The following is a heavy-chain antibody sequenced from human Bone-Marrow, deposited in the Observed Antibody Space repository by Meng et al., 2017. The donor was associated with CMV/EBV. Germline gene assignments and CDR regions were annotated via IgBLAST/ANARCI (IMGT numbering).Heavy chain of an antibody. Sequence: LSLTCAASGFTFSRYGMHWVRQAPGKGLEWLAFIRYDGSNEYYADSVKGRFTISRDNSKNSLYLQMNSLRAEDTAVYYCAIVAGYTASCWGQGTLVTVSS. CDR3: AIVAGYTASC. CDR2: IRYDGSNE. D-gene: IGHD2-2*02. V-gene: IGHV3-30*02. J-gene: IGHJ4*02. CDR1: GFTFSRYG.